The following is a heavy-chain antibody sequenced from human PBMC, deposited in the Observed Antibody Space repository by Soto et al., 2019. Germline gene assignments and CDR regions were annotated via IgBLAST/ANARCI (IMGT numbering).Heavy chain of an antibody. Sequence: QVHLVQAGAEMKKPGASVQVSCKASRYSFTSYGISWVRQAAGQGIEWMAWISGYNGKTRFAPKYQGRLTMTIDTSTSTAYMVLRSLRSDDAAMYCSARDKMVNTGNWFERWGQGTRVLVSS. J-gene: IGHJ5*02. CDR1: RYSFTSYG. V-gene: IGHV1-18*01. CDR2: ISGYNGKT. D-gene: IGHD5-18*01. CDR3: ARDKMVNTGNWFER.